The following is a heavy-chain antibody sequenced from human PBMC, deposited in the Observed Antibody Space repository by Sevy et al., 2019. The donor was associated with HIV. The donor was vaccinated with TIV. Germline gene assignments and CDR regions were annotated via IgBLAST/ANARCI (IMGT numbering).Heavy chain of an antibody. D-gene: IGHD6-13*01. Sequence: GGSLRLSCAASGLIFSHYGMHWVRQAPGKGLEWVAFISYDGSDTYYVDSVKGRFSISRDNSKNTEYLKINSLRTEDTALYYCAKNTAAAGTGGFDYWGQGTLVTVSS. CDR3: AKNTAAAGTGGFDY. CDR1: GLIFSHYG. V-gene: IGHV3-30*02. CDR2: ISYDGSDT. J-gene: IGHJ4*02.